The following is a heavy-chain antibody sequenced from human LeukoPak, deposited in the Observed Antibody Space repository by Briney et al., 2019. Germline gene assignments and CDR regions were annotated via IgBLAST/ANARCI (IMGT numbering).Heavy chain of an antibody. J-gene: IGHJ6*03. CDR2: ISGSGGST. CDR1: GFTFSSYA. D-gene: IGHD3-10*01. Sequence: GGSLRLSCAASGFTFSSYAMSWVRQAPGKGLEWVSAISGSGGSTYYADSVKGRFTISRDNSKNTLYLQMNSLRAEDTAVYYCARDRYGSGSHYYYYYYMDVWGKGTTVTVSS. V-gene: IGHV3-23*01. CDR3: ARDRYGSGSHYYYYYYMDV.